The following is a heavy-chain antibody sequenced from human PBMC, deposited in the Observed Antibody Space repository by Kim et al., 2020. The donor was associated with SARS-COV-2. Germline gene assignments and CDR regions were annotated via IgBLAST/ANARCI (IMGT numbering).Heavy chain of an antibody. Sequence: ASVKVSCKASGYTFTSYAMNWVRQAPGQGLEWMGWINTNTGNPTYAQGFTGRFVFSLDTSVSTAYLQISSLKAEDTAVYYCARTIPGYCSGGSCYYYFDYWGQGTLVTVSS. CDR2: INTNTGNP. D-gene: IGHD2-15*01. J-gene: IGHJ4*02. CDR1: GYTFTSYA. V-gene: IGHV7-4-1*02. CDR3: ARTIPGYCSGGSCYYYFDY.